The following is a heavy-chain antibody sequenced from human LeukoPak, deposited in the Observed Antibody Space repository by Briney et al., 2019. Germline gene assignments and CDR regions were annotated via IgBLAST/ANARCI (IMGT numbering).Heavy chain of an antibody. V-gene: IGHV3-9*01. CDR2: ISWNSGSI. CDR1: GFTFSSYA. D-gene: IGHD6-13*01. CDR3: AKDMRPYSSSWYYAHYFDY. J-gene: IGHJ4*02. Sequence: GGSLRLSCAASGFTFSSYAMSWVRQAPGKGLEWVSGISWNSGSIGYADSVKGRFTISRDNAKNSLYLQMNSPRAEDTALYYCAKDMRPYSSSWYYAHYFDYWGQGTLVTVSS.